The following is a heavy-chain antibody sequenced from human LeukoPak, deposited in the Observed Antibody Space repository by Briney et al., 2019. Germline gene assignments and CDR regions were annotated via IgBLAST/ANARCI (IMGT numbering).Heavy chain of an antibody. Sequence: SGGSLRLSCAASGFTFTSYVMSWVRQAPRKGLEWVSTIRGSDDATYYADSVKGRFTISRDNSKNTLYLQMNSLRADDTALYYCARRTWEWGFFDYWGQGTLVTVSS. V-gene: IGHV3-23*01. D-gene: IGHD3-3*01. J-gene: IGHJ4*02. CDR3: ARRTWEWGFFDY. CDR1: GFTFTSYV. CDR2: IRGSDDAT.